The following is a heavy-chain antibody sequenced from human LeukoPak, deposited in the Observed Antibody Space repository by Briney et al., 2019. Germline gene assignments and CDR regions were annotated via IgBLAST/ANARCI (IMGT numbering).Heavy chain of an antibody. D-gene: IGHD3-10*01. V-gene: IGHV4-31*03. CDR1: DGSISSGVYY. CDR3: ASREGVRARYFDD. Sequence: SETLSLTCTVSDGSISSGVYYWSWIRQHPGKGLEWIGYIYYSGSTYYNPSLESRVTISVDTSKNQFSLKLSSVTAADTAVYYCASREGVRARYFDDWGQGTLVTVSS. J-gene: IGHJ4*02. CDR2: IYYSGST.